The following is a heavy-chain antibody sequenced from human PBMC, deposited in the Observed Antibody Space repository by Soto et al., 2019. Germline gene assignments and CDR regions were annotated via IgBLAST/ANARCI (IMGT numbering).Heavy chain of an antibody. Sequence: QLVQSGAEVKKPDSSVQVSCKASESIFTNSGVTWVRQAPGQGLEWMGGINPTFGTTHYAQKFQGSLTIYADESRTTVNMGLSNLTPEDTAVYYCARLRSDCGGGTCSGSFWGQGTLVTVSS. CDR3: ARLRSDCGGGTCSGSF. V-gene: IGHV1-69*01. CDR2: INPTFGTT. D-gene: IGHD2-15*01. CDR1: ESIFTNSG. J-gene: IGHJ4*02.